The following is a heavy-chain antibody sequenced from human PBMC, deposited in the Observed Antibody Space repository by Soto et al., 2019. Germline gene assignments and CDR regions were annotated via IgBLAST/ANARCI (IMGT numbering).Heavy chain of an antibody. CDR3: ARDLSGEGPAFDI. V-gene: IGHV3-21*01. CDR1: GFTFSSYS. CDR2: ISSSSSYI. D-gene: IGHD2-21*01. J-gene: IGHJ3*02. Sequence: EVQLLESGGGLVQPGGSLRLSCAASGFTFSSYSMNWVRQAPGKGLEWVSSISSSSSYIYYADSVKGRFTISRDNAKNSLYLQMNSLRAEDTAVYYCARDLSGEGPAFDIWGQGTMVTVSS.